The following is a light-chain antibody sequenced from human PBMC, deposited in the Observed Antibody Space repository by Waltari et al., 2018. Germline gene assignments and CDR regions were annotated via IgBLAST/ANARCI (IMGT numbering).Light chain of an antibody. Sequence: FLLTQPHSVSESPGKTITISCTRSGGSIASDYVQWYQQRPGSAPTTVIFENFQRPSGVPHRFSGSIDSSSNSASLIISVLKTEDEADYYCQSSDNNTVFFGGGTRLTVL. CDR3: QSSDNNTVF. CDR2: ENF. J-gene: IGLJ2*01. V-gene: IGLV6-57*04. CDR1: GGSIASDY.